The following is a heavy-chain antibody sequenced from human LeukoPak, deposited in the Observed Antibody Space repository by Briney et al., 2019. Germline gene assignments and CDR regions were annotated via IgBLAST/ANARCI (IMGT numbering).Heavy chain of an antibody. J-gene: IGHJ5*02. CDR2: IIPILGIA. D-gene: IGHD3-3*01. Sequence: SVKVSCKASGGTFSSYTISRVRQAPGQGLEWMGRIIPILGIANYAQKFQGRVTITADKSTSTAYMKLSSLRSEDTAVYYCARDRRFDFWSGYSMPVSPPALGGQYNWFDPWGQGTLATVSS. CDR3: ARDRRFDFWSGYSMPVSPPALGGQYNWFDP. CDR1: GGTFSSYT. V-gene: IGHV1-69*04.